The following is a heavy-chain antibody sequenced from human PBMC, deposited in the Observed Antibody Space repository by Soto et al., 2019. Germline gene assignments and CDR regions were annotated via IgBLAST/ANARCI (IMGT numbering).Heavy chain of an antibody. J-gene: IGHJ4*02. CDR1: GYTFTSYG. Sequence: GASVKVSCKASGYTFTSYGISWVRQAPGQGLEWMGWISAYNGNTNYAQKLQGRVTMTTDTSTSTAYMELRSLRSDDTAVYYCARDDSSSWYWFFDYWGQGTLVTVSS. V-gene: IGHV1-18*01. CDR3: ARDDSSSWYWFFDY. D-gene: IGHD6-13*01. CDR2: ISAYNGNT.